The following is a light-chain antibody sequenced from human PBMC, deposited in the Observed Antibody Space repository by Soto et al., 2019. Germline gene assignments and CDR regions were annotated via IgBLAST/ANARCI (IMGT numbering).Light chain of an antibody. V-gene: IGKV3-15*01. Sequence: EIVMTQSPATLSVSPGDRAALSCRASQSVGSNLAWYQQKPGQAPRLLIYGASTRATGIPARFSGSGSGTEFNLTISSLQSEDFAIYFCQQYNNWPPDRTFGQGTKVEIK. CDR3: QQYNNWPPDRT. CDR1: QSVGSN. CDR2: GAS. J-gene: IGKJ1*01.